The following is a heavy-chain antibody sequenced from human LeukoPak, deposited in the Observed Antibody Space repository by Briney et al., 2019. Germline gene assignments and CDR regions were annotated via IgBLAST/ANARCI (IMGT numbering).Heavy chain of an antibody. V-gene: IGHV3-11*04. CDR1: GFTFSDYY. D-gene: IGHD3-22*01. Sequence: GGSLRLSCAASGFTFSDYYMSWIRQAPGKGLEWVLYISSSGSTIDYADSVKGRFTISRDNAKNSLYLQMNSLRAEDTAVYYCARDWWDSSGYFDYWGQGTLVTVSS. CDR3: ARDWWDSSGYFDY. CDR2: ISSSGSTI. J-gene: IGHJ4*02.